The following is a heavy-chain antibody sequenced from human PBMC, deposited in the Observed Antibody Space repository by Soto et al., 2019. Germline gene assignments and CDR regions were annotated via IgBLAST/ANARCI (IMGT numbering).Heavy chain of an antibody. J-gene: IGHJ1*01. CDR3: AKDQLYYYDSSGYYRH. Sequence: EVQLLESGGGLVQPGGSLRLSCAASGFTFSSYAMSWVRQAPGKGLEWVSAISGSGGSTYYADSVKGRFTISRDNSKNXLYLQMNSLRAEDTAVYYCAKDQLYYYDSSGYYRHWGQGTLVTVSS. CDR2: ISGSGGST. D-gene: IGHD3-22*01. V-gene: IGHV3-23*01. CDR1: GFTFSSYA.